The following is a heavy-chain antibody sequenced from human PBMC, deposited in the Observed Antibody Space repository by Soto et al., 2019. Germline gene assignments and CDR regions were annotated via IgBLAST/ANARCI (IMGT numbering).Heavy chain of an antibody. Sequence: SETLSLTCTVSGGSISSYYWSWIRQPPGKGLEWIGYIYYSGSTNYNPSLKSRVTISVDTSKNQFSLKLSSVTAADTAVYYCARQNSYGPLYYYYYYMDVWGKGTTVTVSS. V-gene: IGHV4-59*01. D-gene: IGHD5-18*01. CDR2: IYYSGST. J-gene: IGHJ6*03. CDR3: ARQNSYGPLYYYYYYMDV. CDR1: GGSISSYY.